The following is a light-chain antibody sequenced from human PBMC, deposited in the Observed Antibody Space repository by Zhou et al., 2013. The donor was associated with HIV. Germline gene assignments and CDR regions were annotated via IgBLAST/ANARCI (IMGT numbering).Light chain of an antibody. CDR3: QQYNIWPGA. J-gene: IGKJ2*01. CDR1: HTISAN. CDR2: GAS. V-gene: IGKV3D-15*01. Sequence: EIVLTQSPGTLSLSPGERATLSCRASHTISANYLAWYQQKPGQAPRLLVYGASTRATGIPDRFSGSGSGTEFTLTISSLQSEDFAVYYCQQYNIWPGAFGQGTKLEIK.